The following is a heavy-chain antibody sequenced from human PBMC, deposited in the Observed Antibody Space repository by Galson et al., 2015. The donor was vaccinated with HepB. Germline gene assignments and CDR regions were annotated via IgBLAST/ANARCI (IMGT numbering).Heavy chain of an antibody. CDR3: ARRISLVRGIITKPDYYYGMDV. CDR2: INQDGSSK. J-gene: IGHJ6*02. Sequence: LRLSCAASGFTFSSYWMNWVRQAPGKGLEWVAHINQDGSSKYYVDSVKGRFTISRDNAKDSVYLQLDSLRAEDTAVYYCARRISLVRGIITKPDYYYGMDVWAKGPRSPSP. V-gene: IGHV3-7*03. D-gene: IGHD3-10*01. CDR1: GFTFSSYW.